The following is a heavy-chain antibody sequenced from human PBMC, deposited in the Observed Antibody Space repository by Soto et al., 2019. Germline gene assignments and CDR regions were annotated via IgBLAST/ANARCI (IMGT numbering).Heavy chain of an antibody. D-gene: IGHD6-13*01. CDR2: ISDDGANK. Sequence: GGSLRLSCAASGFTLSSYGMGWVRLAPGKGLEWVAYISDDGANKFYADSMKGRFTISRDNSMNTLYLQMNSLRPEDTAVYYCAKDAYGGSWVFDHWGQGTLVTVSS. CDR1: GFTLSSYG. J-gene: IGHJ4*02. CDR3: AKDAYGGSWVFDH. V-gene: IGHV3-30*18.